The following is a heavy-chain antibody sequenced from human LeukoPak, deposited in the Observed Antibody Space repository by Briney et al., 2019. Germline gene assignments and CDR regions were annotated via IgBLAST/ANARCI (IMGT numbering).Heavy chain of an antibody. Sequence: GGSLRLSCAASGFTFSSYAMSRVRQAPGKGLEWVSAISGSGGSTYYADSVKGRFTISRDNSKNTLYLQMNSLRAEDTAVYYCAKDSPPGTIQLPPYYYDSSGYPQGYFDYWGQGTLVTVSS. CDR1: GFTFSSYA. D-gene: IGHD3-22*01. CDR3: AKDSPPGTIQLPPYYYDSSGYPQGYFDY. V-gene: IGHV3-23*01. CDR2: ISGSGGST. J-gene: IGHJ4*02.